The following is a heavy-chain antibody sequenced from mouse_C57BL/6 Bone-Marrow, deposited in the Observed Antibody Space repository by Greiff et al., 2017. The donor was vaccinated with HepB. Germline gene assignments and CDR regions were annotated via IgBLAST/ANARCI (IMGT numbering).Heavy chain of an antibody. D-gene: IGHD2-3*01. J-gene: IGHJ3*01. Sequence: EVQLQESGGGLVQPGGSLKLSCAASGFTFSDYYMYWVRQTPEKRLEWVAYISNGGGSTYYPDTVKGRFTISRDNAKNTLYLQMSRLKSEDTAMYYCARPDGYYVGFAYWGQGTLVTVSA. CDR1: GFTFSDYY. CDR3: ARPDGYYVGFAY. CDR2: ISNGGGST. V-gene: IGHV5-12*01.